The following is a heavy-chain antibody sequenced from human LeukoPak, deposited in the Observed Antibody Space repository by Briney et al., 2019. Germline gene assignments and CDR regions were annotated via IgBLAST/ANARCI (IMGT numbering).Heavy chain of an antibody. J-gene: IGHJ3*02. CDR1: GGSISNYY. CDR2: IYYSGTT. Sequence: TSETLSLTCTVSGGSISNYYWNWIRQPPGKGREWIVYIYYSGTTNYNPSLKSRVTMSLDTSKNQFSLKMTSVTAADSAIYFCARMPVPIHDAFDIWGQGTAVMVSS. CDR3: ARMPVPIHDAFDI. D-gene: IGHD2-2*01. V-gene: IGHV4-59*03.